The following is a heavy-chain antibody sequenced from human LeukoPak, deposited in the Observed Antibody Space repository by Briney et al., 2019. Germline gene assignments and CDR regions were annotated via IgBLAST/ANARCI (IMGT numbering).Heavy chain of an antibody. V-gene: IGHV4-34*01. CDR2: INHSGST. Sequence: PSETLSLTCAVYGGSFSGYYLSWIRQPPGKGLEWIGEINHSGSTNYNPSLKSRVTISVDTSKNQFSLKLSSVTAADTAVYYCARGPHSSGYYRFAYWGQGTLVTVSS. CDR3: ARGPHSSGYYRFAY. J-gene: IGHJ4*02. D-gene: IGHD3-22*01. CDR1: GGSFSGYY.